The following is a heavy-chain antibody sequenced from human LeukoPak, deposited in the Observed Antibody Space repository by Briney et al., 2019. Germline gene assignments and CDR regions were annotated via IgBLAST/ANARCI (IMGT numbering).Heavy chain of an antibody. V-gene: IGHV1-69*13. Sequence: SVKVSCKASGGTFSSYAISWVRQAPGQGLEWMGGIIPIFGTANYAQKFQGRVTITADESTSTAYMELSSLRSEDTAVYYCARASGDYYDSSGYSPPNWFDPWGQGTLVTVSS. CDR2: IIPIFGTA. CDR1: GGTFSSYA. J-gene: IGHJ5*02. D-gene: IGHD3-22*01. CDR3: ARASGDYYDSSGYSPPNWFDP.